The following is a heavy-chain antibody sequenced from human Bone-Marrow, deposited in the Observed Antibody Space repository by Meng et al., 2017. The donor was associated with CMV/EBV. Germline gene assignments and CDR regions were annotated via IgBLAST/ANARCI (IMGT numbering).Heavy chain of an antibody. Sequence: SQTLSLTCAISGDSVSSNSAAWNWIRQSPSRGLEWLGRTYYRSKWYNDYAVSVKSRITINPDTSKNQFSLQLNSVTPEDTAVYYCARWDSNCSSTSCSPGYLYYGMDVWGRGTTVTVSS. D-gene: IGHD2-2*01. CDR1: GDSVSSNSAA. J-gene: IGHJ6*02. V-gene: IGHV6-1*01. CDR3: ARWDSNCSSTSCSPGYLYYGMDV. CDR2: TYYRSKWYN.